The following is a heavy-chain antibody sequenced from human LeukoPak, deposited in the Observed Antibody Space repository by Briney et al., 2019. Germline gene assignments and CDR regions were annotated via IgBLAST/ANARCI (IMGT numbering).Heavy chain of an antibody. CDR1: GGSINSNSYY. D-gene: IGHD3-10*01. J-gene: IGHJ4*02. V-gene: IGHV4-39*07. Sequence: ASETPSLTCTVSGGSINSNSYYWGWIRQPPGKGLEWIGTIYYSGSTYYNPSLKSRVTISVDTSKNQFSLKLSSVTAADTAVYYCARVQPGIRGVTNFDYWGQGTLVTVSS. CDR3: ARVQPGIRGVTNFDY. CDR2: IYYSGST.